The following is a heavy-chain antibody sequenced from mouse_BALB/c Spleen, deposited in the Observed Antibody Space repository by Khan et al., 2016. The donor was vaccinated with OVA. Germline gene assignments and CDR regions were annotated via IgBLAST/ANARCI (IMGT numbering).Heavy chain of an antibody. Sequence: VQLQQSGPGLVKPSQSLSLTCTVTGYSITSDYAWNWIRQFPGNKLEWMGYISYSGSTNYNPALKSRISITRDTYKNQFFLQLNSVTTEDTATYYCARYGSRYNYAMDYWGQGTSVTVSS. J-gene: IGHJ4*01. CDR1: GYSITSDYA. CDR3: ARYGSRYNYAMDY. D-gene: IGHD2-2*01. CDR2: ISYSGST. V-gene: IGHV3-2*02.